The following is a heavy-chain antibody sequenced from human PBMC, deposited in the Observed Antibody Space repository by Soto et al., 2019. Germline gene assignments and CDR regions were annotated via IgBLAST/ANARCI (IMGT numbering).Heavy chain of an antibody. J-gene: IGHJ4*02. D-gene: IGHD2-8*02. CDR3: ATGNTGGFDY. V-gene: IGHV1-24*01. CDR2: FDPEDGET. Sequence: ALVKVSWKVSGYTLTEISLHWVRQAPGKGLEWMGGFDPEDGETIYAQKFQGRVTMTEDTSTDTAYMELSSLRSEDTAVYYCATGNTGGFDYWGQGTLVTVSS. CDR1: GYTLTEIS.